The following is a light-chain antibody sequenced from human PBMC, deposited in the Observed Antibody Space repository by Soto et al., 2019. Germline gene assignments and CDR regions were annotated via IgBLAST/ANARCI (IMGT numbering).Light chain of an antibody. CDR3: SSFKGTNSFV. V-gene: IGLV2-11*01. CDR2: DVT. CDR1: SSDVGGYNY. Sequence: QSVLTQPRSVSGSPGQSVTISCTGTSSDVGGYNYVSWYQQHPGKAPKLMIYDVTKRPSGVPDRFSGSKSANTASLTISGLQAEDEANYYCSSFKGTNSFVFGTGTKVTVL. J-gene: IGLJ1*01.